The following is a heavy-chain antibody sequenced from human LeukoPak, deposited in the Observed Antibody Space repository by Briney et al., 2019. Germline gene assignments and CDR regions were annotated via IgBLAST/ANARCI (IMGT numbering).Heavy chain of an antibody. J-gene: IGHJ3*01. V-gene: IGHV1-18*01. CDR1: GYTFSTYG. CDR3: ARDLYYYGSGSYYDVFDV. Sequence: ASVKVSCKASGYTFSTYGISWVRQAPGQGLEWMGWISAYKGNTYYAQKLQGRVTVTTDTSTSTAYMELRSLRSDGTAIYYCARDLYYYGSGSYYDVFDVWGQGTMVTVSS. D-gene: IGHD3-10*01. CDR2: ISAYKGNT.